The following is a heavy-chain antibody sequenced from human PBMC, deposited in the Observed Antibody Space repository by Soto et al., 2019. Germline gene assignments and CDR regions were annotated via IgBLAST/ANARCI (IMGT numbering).Heavy chain of an antibody. J-gene: IGHJ6*02. V-gene: IGHV1-69*04. CDR3: AREENVLVPADPYYDFWSGYRPYGMDV. D-gene: IGHD3-3*01. Sequence: SVKVSCKASGGTFSSYTISWVRQAPGQGLEWMGRIIPILGIANYAQKLQGRVAMTTDTSTSTAYMELRSLRSDDTAVYYCAREENVLVPADPYYDFWSGYRPYGMDVWGQGTTVTVSS. CDR1: GGTFSSYT. CDR2: IIPILGIA.